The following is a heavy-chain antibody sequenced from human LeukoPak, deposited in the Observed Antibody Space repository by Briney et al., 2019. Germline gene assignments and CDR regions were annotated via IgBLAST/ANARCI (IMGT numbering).Heavy chain of an antibody. D-gene: IGHD6-19*01. CDR1: GGSFSGYY. CDR3: ARGWVAVTGGVDY. Sequence: SETLSLNCAVYGGSFSGYYWIWIRQPPGKGREWIGEVNHSGSTNYNPSLNSRATISVDTSKNQFSLKLSSVTAADTAVYYCARGWVAVTGGVDYWGQGTLVTVSS. V-gene: IGHV4-34*01. J-gene: IGHJ4*02. CDR2: VNHSGST.